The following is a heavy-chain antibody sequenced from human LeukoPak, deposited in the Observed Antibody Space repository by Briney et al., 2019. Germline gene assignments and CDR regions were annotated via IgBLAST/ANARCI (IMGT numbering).Heavy chain of an antibody. J-gene: IGHJ4*02. V-gene: IGHV3-7*01. Sequence: SGGSLRLSCAASGFTFSSYWMSWVRQAPGKGLEWVANIKQDGSEKYYVDSVKGRFTISRDNARNSLYLQVNSLRAEDTAVYYCARDLEGEAVAGSPFDYWGQGTLVTVSS. CDR1: GFTFSSYW. CDR2: IKQDGSEK. D-gene: IGHD6-19*01. CDR3: ARDLEGEAVAGSPFDY.